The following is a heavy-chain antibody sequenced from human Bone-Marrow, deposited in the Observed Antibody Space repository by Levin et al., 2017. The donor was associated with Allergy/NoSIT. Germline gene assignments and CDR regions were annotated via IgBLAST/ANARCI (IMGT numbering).Heavy chain of an antibody. V-gene: IGHV1-18*01. CDR1: GYSFTSYG. CDR2: ITPFNGNT. Sequence: EASVKVSCKASGYSFTSYGLSWVRQAPGQGLEWMGWITPFNGNTHYAQKFQGRVTMTVDTATDTAYMELRRLTSGDTAVFYCARERVIHGYKGYERTAFDSWGQGTLVIVSS. J-gene: IGHJ4*02. CDR3: ARERVIHGYKGYERTAFDS. D-gene: IGHD5-12*01.